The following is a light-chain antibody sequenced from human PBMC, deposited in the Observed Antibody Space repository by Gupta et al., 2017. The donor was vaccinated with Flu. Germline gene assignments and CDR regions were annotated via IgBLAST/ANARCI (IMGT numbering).Light chain of an antibody. J-gene: IGLJ3*02. Sequence: VTISCTRSSGSIASNYVQWYQQRPGSSPTTVIFEDKQRPSGGPDRFSGSIDSSSNSASLTISGLKTEDEADYYCQSYESSPLWVFGGGTKLTVL. CDR1: SGSIASNY. V-gene: IGLV6-57*01. CDR2: EDK. CDR3: QSYESSPLWV.